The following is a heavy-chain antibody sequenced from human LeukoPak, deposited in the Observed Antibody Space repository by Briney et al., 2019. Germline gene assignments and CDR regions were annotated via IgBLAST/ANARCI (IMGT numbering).Heavy chain of an antibody. D-gene: IGHD4-17*01. CDR3: AKTSVDYGTYDY. CDR2: ISYDGSNK. J-gene: IGHJ4*02. V-gene: IGHV3-30*18. Sequence: GGSLRLSCAASGFTFSSYGMPWVRQAPGKGLEWVAVISYDGSNKYYADSVKGRFTISRDNSKNTLYLQMNSLRAEDTAVYYCAKTSVDYGTYDYWGQGTLVTVSS. CDR1: GFTFSSYG.